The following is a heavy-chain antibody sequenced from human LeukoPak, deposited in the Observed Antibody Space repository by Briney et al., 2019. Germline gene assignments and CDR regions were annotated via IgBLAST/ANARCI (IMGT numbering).Heavy chain of an antibody. CDR2: IWYDGSNK. CDR3: ARDPGDYYGSGSSDAFDI. J-gene: IGHJ3*02. D-gene: IGHD3-10*01. Sequence: PGGSLRLSCAASGFTFSSYGMHWVRQAPGKGLEWVAVIWYDGSNKYYADSVKGRFTISRDNSKNTLYLQMNSLRAEDTAVYYCARDPGDYYGSGSSDAFDIWGQGTMVTVPS. CDR1: GFTFSSYG. V-gene: IGHV3-33*01.